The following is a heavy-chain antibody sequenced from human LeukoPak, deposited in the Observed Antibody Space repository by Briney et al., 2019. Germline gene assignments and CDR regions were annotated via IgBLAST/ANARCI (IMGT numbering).Heavy chain of an antibody. D-gene: IGHD2-15*01. CDR3: AKRWYEVRDYFDY. J-gene: IGHJ4*02. Sequence: GGSLILSCAASGFTFSSYAMSWVRQAPGKGLEWVSAISGSGGSTYYADSVKGRFTISRDNAKNTLYLQMNSLRAEDTAVYYCAKRWYEVRDYFDYWGQGTLVPVSS. CDR2: ISGSGGST. CDR1: GFTFSSYA. V-gene: IGHV3-23*01.